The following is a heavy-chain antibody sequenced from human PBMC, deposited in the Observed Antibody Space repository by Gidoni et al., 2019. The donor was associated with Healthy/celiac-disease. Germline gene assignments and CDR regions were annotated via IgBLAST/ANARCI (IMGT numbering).Heavy chain of an antibody. CDR2: IWYDGSNK. CDR3: ARDFGDGYNYLGVPAAYYFDY. J-gene: IGHJ4*02. CDR1: GFTFSSSG. D-gene: IGHD5-12*01. V-gene: IGHV3-33*01. Sequence: QVQLVESGGGVVQPGRSLRLSCAASGFTFSSSGMHWVRQAPGKGLEWVAVIWYDGSNKYYADSVKGRFTISRDNSKNTLYLQMNSLRAEDTAVYYCARDFGDGYNYLGVPAAYYFDYWGQGTLVTVSS.